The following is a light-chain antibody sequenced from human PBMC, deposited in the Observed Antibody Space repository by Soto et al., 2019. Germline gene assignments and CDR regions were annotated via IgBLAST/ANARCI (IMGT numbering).Light chain of an antibody. Sequence: QSALTRPASVSGSPGQSITISCTGTSSDVGSYNLVSWYQQHPGKAPKLMIYEGGKRPSGVSNRFSGSKSGNTASLTISGLQAEDEADYYCCSYAGSSTYVFGTGTKVTVL. CDR1: SSDVGSYNL. CDR3: CSYAGSSTYV. V-gene: IGLV2-23*01. CDR2: EGG. J-gene: IGLJ1*01.